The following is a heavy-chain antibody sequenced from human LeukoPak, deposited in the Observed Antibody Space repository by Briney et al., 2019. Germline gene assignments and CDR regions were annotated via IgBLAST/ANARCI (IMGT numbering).Heavy chain of an antibody. V-gene: IGHV4-39*01. CDR1: GGSISSSSYY. J-gene: IGHJ4*02. CDR2: IYYSGST. Sequence: PSETLSLTCTVSGGSISSSSYYWGWIRQPPGKGLEWIGSIYYSGSTYYNPSLKSRVTISVDTSKNQFSLKLSSVTAADTAVYYCARHRQEMATITPLDFFDYWGQGTLVTVSS. D-gene: IGHD5-24*01. CDR3: ARHRQEMATITPLDFFDY.